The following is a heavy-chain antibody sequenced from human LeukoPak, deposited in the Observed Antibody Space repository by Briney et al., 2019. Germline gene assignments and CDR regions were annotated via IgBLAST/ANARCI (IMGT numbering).Heavy chain of an antibody. CDR1: GYTFTGYY. CDR2: INPNSGGT. CDR3: ARRGGRPSRALRYFEWGVKMDGYYMDV. D-gene: IGHD3-9*01. V-gene: IGHV1-2*02. Sequence: ASVRVSCKASGYTFTGYYMHWVRQAPGQGLEWMGWINPNSGGTNYAQKFQGRVTITRNTSISTAYMELSSLRSEDTAVYYCARRGGRPSRALRYFEWGVKMDGYYMDVWGKGTTVTVSS. J-gene: IGHJ6*03.